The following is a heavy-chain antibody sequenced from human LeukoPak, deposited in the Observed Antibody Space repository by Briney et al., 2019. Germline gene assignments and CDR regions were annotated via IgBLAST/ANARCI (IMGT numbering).Heavy chain of an antibody. Sequence: SETLSLTCAVYGGSFSGYYWSWIRQPPGKGLEWIGYIYYSGSTNYNPSLKSRVTISVDTSKNQFSLKLSSVTAADTAVYYCARDPYDTYYYGMDVWGQGTTVTVSS. CDR3: ARDPYDTYYYGMDV. V-gene: IGHV4-59*01. J-gene: IGHJ6*02. CDR1: GGSFSGYY. D-gene: IGHD3-9*01. CDR2: IYYSGST.